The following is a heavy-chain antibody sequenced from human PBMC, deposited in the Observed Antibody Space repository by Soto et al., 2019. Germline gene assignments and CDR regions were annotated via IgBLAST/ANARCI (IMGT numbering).Heavy chain of an antibody. CDR2: IIPILGIA. V-gene: IGHV1-69*02. CDR1: GGTFSSYT. Sequence: SVKVSCKASGGTFSSYTISWVRQAPGQGLEWMGRIIPILGIANYAQKFQGRVTITADKSTSTAYTELSSLRSEDTAVYYCARSNRDTIFGVVITFDYWGQGTLVTVSS. CDR3: ARSNRDTIFGVVITFDY. D-gene: IGHD3-3*01. J-gene: IGHJ4*02.